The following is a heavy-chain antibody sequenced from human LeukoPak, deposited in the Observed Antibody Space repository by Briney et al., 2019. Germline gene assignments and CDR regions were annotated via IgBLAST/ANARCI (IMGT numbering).Heavy chain of an antibody. CDR1: GYRFTSYW. D-gene: IGHD5-12*01. CDR2: IYPGDSDT. CDR3: ARHVATTFDY. V-gene: IGHV5-51*01. J-gene: IGHJ4*02. Sequence: GAPLKISSQGSGYRFTSYWIGWVRQMPGRGLEWMGIIYPGDSDTRYSPSFQGQVTISADKSISTAYLQWSSLKASDTAMYYCARHVATTFDYWGQGTLVTVSS.